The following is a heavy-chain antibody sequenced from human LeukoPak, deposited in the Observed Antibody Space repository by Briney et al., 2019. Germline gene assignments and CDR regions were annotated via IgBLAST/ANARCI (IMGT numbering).Heavy chain of an antibody. D-gene: IGHD3-3*01. CDR3: ARVAGFWRASYFDY. J-gene: IGHJ4*02. CDR1: GGSFSGYY. V-gene: IGHV4-34*01. Sequence: PSETLSLTCAVYGGSFSGYYWSWIRQSPGKGLEWIGEINHSGSTNYNPSLKSRVTISVDTSKNQFSLKLSSVTAADTAVYYCARVAGFWRASYFDYWGQGTLVTVSS. CDR2: INHSGST.